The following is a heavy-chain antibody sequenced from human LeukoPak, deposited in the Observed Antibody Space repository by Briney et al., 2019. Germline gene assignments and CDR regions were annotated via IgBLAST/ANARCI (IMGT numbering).Heavy chain of an antibody. Sequence: GGSLRLSCAASGFTFSSYGMHWVRQAPGKGLEWVAVISYDGSNKYYADSVKGRFTISRDNSKNTLYLQMNSLRAEDTAVYYCAKAVITGTYWFDPWGQGTPVTVSS. V-gene: IGHV3-30*18. CDR3: AKAVITGTYWFDP. CDR1: GFTFSSYG. J-gene: IGHJ5*02. CDR2: ISYDGSNK. D-gene: IGHD1-20*01.